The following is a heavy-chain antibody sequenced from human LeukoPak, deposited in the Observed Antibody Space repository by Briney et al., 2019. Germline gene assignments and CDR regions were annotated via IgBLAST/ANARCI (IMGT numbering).Heavy chain of an antibody. CDR2: IKQDGSEK. Sequence: GSLRLSCAASGFTFSTSAMSWVRQAPGKGLEWVANIKQDGSEKYYVDSVKGRFTISRDNAKNSLYLQMNSLRAEDTAVYYCARDRGYSSSSGDFDYWGQGTLVTVAS. J-gene: IGHJ4*02. D-gene: IGHD6-6*01. CDR1: GFTFSTSA. CDR3: ARDRGYSSSSGDFDY. V-gene: IGHV3-7*01.